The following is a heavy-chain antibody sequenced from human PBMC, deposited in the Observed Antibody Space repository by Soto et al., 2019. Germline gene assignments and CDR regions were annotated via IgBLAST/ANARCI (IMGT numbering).Heavy chain of an antibody. Sequence: QVRLVESGGGVVQPGRSLRLSCAASGFIIPCCAIHWIRQSPGKGLEWVAVIGADGTHKYYGDSVQGRFTISRDTSQNLVFLQMDSLTAEDTYLYYCGRDVRVGEADYFADWGQGTLVYVSS. J-gene: IGHJ4*02. D-gene: IGHD1-26*01. CDR2: IGADGTHK. CDR3: GRDVRVGEADYFAD. CDR1: GFIIPCCA. V-gene: IGHV3-30*01.